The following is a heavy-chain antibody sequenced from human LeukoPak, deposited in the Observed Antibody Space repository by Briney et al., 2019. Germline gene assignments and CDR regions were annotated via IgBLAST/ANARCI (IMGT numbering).Heavy chain of an antibody. CDR1: GGSISSYY. CDR3: ARDRRYSYGLPGYYFDY. CDR2: IYYSGST. D-gene: IGHD5-18*01. Sequence: PSETLSLTCTVSGGSISSYYWSWIRQPPGKGLEWIGYIYYSGSTNYNPSLKSRVTISVDTSKNQLSLKLSSVTAADTAVYYCARDRRYSYGLPGYYFDYWGQGTLVTVSS. V-gene: IGHV4-59*12. J-gene: IGHJ4*02.